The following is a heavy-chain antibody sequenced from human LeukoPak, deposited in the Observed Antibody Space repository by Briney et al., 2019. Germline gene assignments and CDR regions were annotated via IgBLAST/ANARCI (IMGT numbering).Heavy chain of an antibody. V-gene: IGHV3-23*01. CDR1: GFTFSSYA. CDR3: AKDIVGATAYYFDY. Sequence: GGSLRLSCAAPGFTFSSYAMSWVRQAPGKGLEWVSAISGSGGSTYYADSVKGRFTISRDNSKNTLYLQMNSLRAEDTAVYYCAKDIVGATAYYFDYWGQGTLVTVSS. CDR2: ISGSGGST. D-gene: IGHD1-26*01. J-gene: IGHJ4*02.